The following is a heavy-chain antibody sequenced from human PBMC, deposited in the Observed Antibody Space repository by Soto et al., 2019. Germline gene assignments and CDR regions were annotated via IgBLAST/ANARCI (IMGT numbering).Heavy chain of an antibody. V-gene: IGHV3-23*01. J-gene: IGHJ4*02. CDR2: ITGSGDSS. CDR3: AKDHVFYEPLEGGQYFDS. CDR1: GFTFSNCV. D-gene: IGHD5-12*01. Sequence: GGSLRLSCAASGFTFSNCVLSWVRQAPGKGLEWVSAITGSGDSSFYSDSVTGRFTISRDNSKNTLFLQMHSLRVEDSAVYYCAKDHVFYEPLEGGQYFDSWGQGTLVTVSS.